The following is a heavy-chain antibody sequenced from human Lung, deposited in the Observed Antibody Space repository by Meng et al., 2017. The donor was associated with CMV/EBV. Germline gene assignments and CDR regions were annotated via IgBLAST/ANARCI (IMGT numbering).Heavy chain of an antibody. J-gene: IGHJ3*02. CDR1: GFTFSSYS. V-gene: IGHV3-21*01. Sequence: ESLKIPFAASGFTFSSYSMNRVRQAPGKGLGWVSSISSSSSYIYYADSVKGRSTISRDNAKNSLYLQMNSLRAEDTAVYYCARDSPDWNYPRSYAFDIWGQGTXVTVSS. D-gene: IGHD1-7*01. CDR2: ISSSSSYI. CDR3: ARDSPDWNYPRSYAFDI.